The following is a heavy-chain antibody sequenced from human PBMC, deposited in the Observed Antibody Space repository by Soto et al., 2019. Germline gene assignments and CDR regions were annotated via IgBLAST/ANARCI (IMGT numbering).Heavy chain of an antibody. V-gene: IGHV1-8*01. CDR1: GYTFSNYD. CDR3: AKVSRKGSAIDFDY. J-gene: IGHJ4*02. D-gene: IGHD3-10*01. Sequence: QVQLVQSGAELKKPGASVKVSCKASGYTFSNYDMNWVRQATGQGPEWIGWVNPNNGDTGYAQKFQGRVTLTTHISKTTAYMELTSLRSEDTAIYYCAKVSRKGSAIDFDYWGQGTLITVSS. CDR2: VNPNNGDT.